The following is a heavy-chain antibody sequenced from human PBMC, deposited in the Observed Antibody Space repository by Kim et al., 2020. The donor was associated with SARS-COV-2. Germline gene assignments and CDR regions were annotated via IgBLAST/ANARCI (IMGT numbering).Heavy chain of an antibody. V-gene: IGHV4-39*07. Sequence: SETLSLTCTVSGGSISSSSYYWGWIRQPPGKGLEWIGSIYYSGSTYYNPSLKSRVTISVNTSKNQFSLKLSSVTAADTAVSSCARGDYYDFWSGPRTEFDYWGQGTLVTLSP. CDR1: GGSISSSSYY. D-gene: IGHD3-3*01. CDR3: ARGDYYDFWSGPRTEFDY. CDR2: IYYSGST. J-gene: IGHJ4*02.